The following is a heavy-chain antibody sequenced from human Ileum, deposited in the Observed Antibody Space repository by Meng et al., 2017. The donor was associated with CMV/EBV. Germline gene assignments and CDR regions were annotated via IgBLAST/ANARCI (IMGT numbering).Heavy chain of an antibody. Sequence: GESLKISCAASGFTFSSYEMNWVRQAPGKGLEWVSYISSSGSTIYYADSVKGRFTISRDNAKNSLYLQMNSLRAEDTAVYYCARGLILHIVVVPAAHRGRYFDYWGQGTRVTGSS. CDR2: ISSSGSTI. V-gene: IGHV3-48*03. J-gene: IGHJ4*02. CDR3: ARGLILHIVVVPAAHRGRYFDY. D-gene: IGHD2-2*01. CDR1: GFTFSSYE.